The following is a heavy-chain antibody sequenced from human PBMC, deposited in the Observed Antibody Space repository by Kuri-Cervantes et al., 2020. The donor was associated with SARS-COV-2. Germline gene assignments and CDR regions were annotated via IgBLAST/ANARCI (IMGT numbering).Heavy chain of an antibody. D-gene: IGHD2-21*01. Sequence: GESLKISCVASGFNFSTTDMHWVRQAPGKGLEWVTFISSDGKNKKCMASGKGRFTISRDNSQNTLHLQMKSLRDEDTAIYYCAKDRAGVHDFWGQGTLVTASS. V-gene: IGHV3-30*18. CDR3: AKDRAGVHDF. CDR1: GFNFSTTD. CDR2: ISSDGKNK. J-gene: IGHJ4*02.